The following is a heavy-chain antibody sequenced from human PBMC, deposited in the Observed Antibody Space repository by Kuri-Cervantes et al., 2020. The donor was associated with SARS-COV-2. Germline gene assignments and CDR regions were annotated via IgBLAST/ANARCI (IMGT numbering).Heavy chain of an antibody. V-gene: IGHV3-74*01. D-gene: IGHD1-1*01. Sequence: GGSLRLSCAASGFTFINAWVNWVRQAPGKGLVWVSRINPDGSYTNNADSVKGLFTLSRDNAKNMLFLQMNSLRAEDTAVYYCVRDGDHWNFDYWGQGTLVTVSS. CDR2: INPDGSYT. CDR1: GFTFINAW. CDR3: VRDGDHWNFDY. J-gene: IGHJ4*02.